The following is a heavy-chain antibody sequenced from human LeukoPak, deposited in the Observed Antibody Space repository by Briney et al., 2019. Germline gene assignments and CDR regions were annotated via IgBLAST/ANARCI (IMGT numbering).Heavy chain of an antibody. CDR1: GYTFTSYA. D-gene: IGHD4-17*01. V-gene: IGHV1-3*01. CDR2: INAGNGNT. CDR3: ARSEPTDYGDYFYFDY. Sequence: ASVKVSCKASGYTFTSYAMHWVRQAPGQRLEWMGWINAGNGNTKYSQKFQGRVTITRDTSASTAYMELSSLRSEDTAVYYCARSEPTDYGDYFYFDYWGQGTLVTVSS. J-gene: IGHJ4*02.